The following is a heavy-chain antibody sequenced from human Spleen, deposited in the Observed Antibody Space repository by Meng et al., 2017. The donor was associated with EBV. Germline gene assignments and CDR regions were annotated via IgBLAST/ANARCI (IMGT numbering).Heavy chain of an antibody. J-gene: IGHJ4*02. CDR2: MSFDGKYK. CDR3: AKGPYGDYVDY. V-gene: IGHV3-30*18. Sequence: QMQLVGSGGAMVQPGGSLRLSCEVSGFDFSPYGMHWVRQAPGKGLEWVALMSFDGKYKYYADSVKGRFTISRDKSKNTLYLQMNSLTPADTALYYCAKGPYGDYVDYWGQGTLVTVSS. CDR1: GFDFSPYG. D-gene: IGHD4-17*01.